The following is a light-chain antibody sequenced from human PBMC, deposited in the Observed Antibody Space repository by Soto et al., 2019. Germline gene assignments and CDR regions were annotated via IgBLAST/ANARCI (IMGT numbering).Light chain of an antibody. CDR1: QSISSW. V-gene: IGKV1-5*03. Sequence: DIQMTQSPSTLSASVGDRVTITCRASQSISSWLAWYQQKQGKAPKLLIYKASSLESGVPSRFSGSGSGTEFTLTISSLQPDDFATYYCQQYNSYWPFGQGTKVEIK. CDR3: QQYNSYWP. CDR2: KAS. J-gene: IGKJ1*01.